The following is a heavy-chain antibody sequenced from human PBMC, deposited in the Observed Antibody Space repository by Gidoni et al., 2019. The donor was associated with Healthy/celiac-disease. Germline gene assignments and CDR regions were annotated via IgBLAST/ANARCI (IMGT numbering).Heavy chain of an antibody. D-gene: IGHD2-8*01. J-gene: IGHJ6*02. CDR2: ISAYNGNT. CDR1: GYTFTSYG. Sequence: QVQLVQSGAEVKKPGASVKVSCKASGYTFTSYGISWVRQAPGQGLEWMGWISAYNGNTNYAQKLQGRVTMTTDTSTSTAYMELRSLRSDDTAVYYCAQNNCTNGVCYTRDLYYYGMDVWGQGTTVTVSS. CDR3: AQNNCTNGVCYTRDLYYYGMDV. V-gene: IGHV1-18*01.